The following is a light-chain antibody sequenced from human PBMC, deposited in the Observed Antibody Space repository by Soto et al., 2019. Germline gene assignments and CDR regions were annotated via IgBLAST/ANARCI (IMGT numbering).Light chain of an antibody. J-gene: IGKJ2*02. Sequence: EIVLTQSPATLSLSPGERATLSCRASQSVSSNYLAWYQQKPGQAPRLLIYGASSRATGIPDRFSGSGSGTDFTLTISRLEPEDFALYYRQQYGSSPMCTFGQGTKLEIK. CDR1: QSVSSNY. CDR3: QQYGSSPMCT. V-gene: IGKV3-20*01. CDR2: GAS.